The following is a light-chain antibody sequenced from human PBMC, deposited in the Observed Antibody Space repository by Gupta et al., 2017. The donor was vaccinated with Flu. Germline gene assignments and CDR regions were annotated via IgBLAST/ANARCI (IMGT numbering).Light chain of an antibody. CDR3: SSYTSSNTLV. CDR2: DVN. Sequence: QSARTQPASVSGSPGQSITISCTGTSSDVGGYNSVSWYQHHPGKAPKLMIYDVNNWPAVVSDRFSGSKSGSTASLTISGLQAEDEAEYYCSSYTSSNTLVFGTGTKVNVL. J-gene: IGLJ1*01. V-gene: IGLV2-14*01. CDR1: SSDVGGYNS.